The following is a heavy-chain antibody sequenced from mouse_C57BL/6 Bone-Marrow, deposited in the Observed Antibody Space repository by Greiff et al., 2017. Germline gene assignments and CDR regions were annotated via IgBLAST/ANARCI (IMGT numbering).Heavy chain of an antibody. V-gene: IGHV1-22*01. CDR1: GYTFTDYN. CDR3: ARERYYYGSSFYWYFDV. D-gene: IGHD1-1*01. Sequence: EVKLQQSGPELVKPGASVKMSCKASGYTFTDYNMHWVKQSHGKSLEWIGYINPNNGGTSYNQKFKGKATLTVNKSSSTAYMELRSLTSEDSAVYYCARERYYYGSSFYWYFDVWGTGTTVTVSS. J-gene: IGHJ1*03. CDR2: INPNNGGT.